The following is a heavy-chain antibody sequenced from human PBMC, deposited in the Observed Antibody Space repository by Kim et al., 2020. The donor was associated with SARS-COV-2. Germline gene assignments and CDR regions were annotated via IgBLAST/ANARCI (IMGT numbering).Heavy chain of an antibody. D-gene: IGHD3-16*01. CDR3: ARVGGGNIRSPRGFGEYYGMDV. CDR1: GGSISSYY. Sequence: SETLSLTCTVSGGSISSYYWSWIRQPPGKGLEWIGYIYYSGSTNYNPSLKSRVTISVDTSKNQFSLKLSSVTAADTAVYYCARVGGGNIRSPRGFGEYYGMDVWGQGPTVTVSS. J-gene: IGHJ6*02. V-gene: IGHV4-59*01. CDR2: IYYSGST.